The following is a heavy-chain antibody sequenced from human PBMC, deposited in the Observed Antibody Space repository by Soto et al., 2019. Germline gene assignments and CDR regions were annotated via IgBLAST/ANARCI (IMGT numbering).Heavy chain of an antibody. Sequence: ASVKVSCKASGYSFTGYYIHWVRQAPGQGLEWMGYINPNNGDTRYAQDFQGRVTMTRDTSISTASMELRRLRSDDTAVYYCARDGVALGFDPWGQGXLVTVYS. CDR3: ARDGVALGFDP. D-gene: IGHD3-3*01. J-gene: IGHJ5*02. V-gene: IGHV1-2*02. CDR2: INPNNGDT. CDR1: GYSFTGYY.